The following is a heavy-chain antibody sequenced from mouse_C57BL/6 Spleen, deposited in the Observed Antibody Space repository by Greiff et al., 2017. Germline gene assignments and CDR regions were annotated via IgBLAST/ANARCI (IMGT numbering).Heavy chain of an antibody. CDR2: IWGVGST. J-gene: IGHJ4*01. V-gene: IGHV2-6*01. CDR3: ARDSSGYPMDY. Sequence: QVQLQQSGPGLVAPSQSLSITCTVSGFSLTSYGVDWVRQSPGKGLEWLGVIWGVGSTNYNSALKSRLSISKDNSKSQVFLKMNSLQTDDTAMYYCARDSSGYPMDYWGQGTSVTVSS. CDR1: GFSLTSYG. D-gene: IGHD3-2*02.